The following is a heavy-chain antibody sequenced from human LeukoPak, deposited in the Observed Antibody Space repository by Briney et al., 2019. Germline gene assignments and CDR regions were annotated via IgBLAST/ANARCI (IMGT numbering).Heavy chain of an antibody. Sequence: PGRSLRLSCAASGFTFSSYGMHWVRQAPGKGLEYVSAISSNGGSTYYANSVKGRFTISRDNSKNTLYLQMGSLRAEDMAVYYCARDYCSNTSCLLDYWGQGTLVTVSS. CDR1: GFTFSSYG. V-gene: IGHV3-64*01. CDR2: ISSNGGST. J-gene: IGHJ4*02. CDR3: ARDYCSNTSCLLDY. D-gene: IGHD2-2*01.